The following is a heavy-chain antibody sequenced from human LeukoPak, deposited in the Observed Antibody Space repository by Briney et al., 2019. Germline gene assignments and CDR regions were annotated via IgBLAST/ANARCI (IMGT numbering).Heavy chain of an antibody. J-gene: IGHJ6*03. CDR2: IYTSGSI. CDR1: GGSISRGSYY. D-gene: IGHD4-17*01. Sequence: SETLSLTCIVSGGSISRGSYYWSWIRQPAGKGLEWIGRIYTSGSINYNPSLQSRVTISVDTSKNQFSLKLSSVTAADTAVYYCARGSTVHYYYYYMDVWGKGTTVTVSS. CDR3: ARGSTVHYYYYYMDV. V-gene: IGHV4-61*02.